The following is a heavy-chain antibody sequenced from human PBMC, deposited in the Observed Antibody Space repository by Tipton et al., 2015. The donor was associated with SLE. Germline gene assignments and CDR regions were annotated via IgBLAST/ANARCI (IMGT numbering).Heavy chain of an antibody. CDR2: INYSGST. J-gene: IGHJ4*02. CDR1: GESSSVYY. D-gene: IGHD2-2*01. Sequence: TLSLTCDVYGESSSVYYWAWIRQTPGKGLEWIGEINYSGSTNYNPSLKSRLTISLDRSESQFSLKLNSVTAADTAVYYCARTFCTATTCYAGALEYWGQGTPVTVSS. V-gene: IGHV4-34*01. CDR3: ARTFCTATTCYAGALEY.